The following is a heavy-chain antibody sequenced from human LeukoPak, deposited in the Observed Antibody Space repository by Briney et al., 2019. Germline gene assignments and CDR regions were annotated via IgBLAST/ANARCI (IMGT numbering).Heavy chain of an antibody. Sequence: PGGSLRLSCAASGFTFSNYGMHWVRQAPGKGLEWVAFIPYDGSNKYYADSLQGRLTISRDNSMYTLYLQMSSLRAEDTARYYCAKDICGGNCYPHGGYWGQGTLVTVSS. CDR2: IPYDGSNK. CDR3: AKDICGGNCYPHGGY. CDR1: GFTFSNYG. V-gene: IGHV3-30*02. J-gene: IGHJ4*02. D-gene: IGHD2-21*01.